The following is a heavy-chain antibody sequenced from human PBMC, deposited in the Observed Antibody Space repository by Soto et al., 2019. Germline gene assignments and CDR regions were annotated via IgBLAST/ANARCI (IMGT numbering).Heavy chain of an antibody. D-gene: IGHD3-10*01. CDR1: GFTFDDYG. Sequence: EVQLVESGGGVVRPGGSLRLSCAASGFTFDDYGMSWVRQAPGKGLEWVSGINWNGGSTGYADSVKGRFTISRDNAKNXXYLQMNSLRAEDTALYYCARDTRYYGSGSKYYFDYWGQGTLVTVSS. V-gene: IGHV3-20*04. CDR3: ARDTRYYGSGSKYYFDY. CDR2: INWNGGST. J-gene: IGHJ4*02.